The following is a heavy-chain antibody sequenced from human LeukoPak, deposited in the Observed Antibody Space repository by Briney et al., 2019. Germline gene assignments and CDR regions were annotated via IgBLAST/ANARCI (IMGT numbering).Heavy chain of an antibody. D-gene: IGHD4-17*01. CDR3: ARAPPTTTDYGDYLTRWDYFDY. CDR1: GFTFDDYG. J-gene: IGHJ4*02. CDR2: INWNGGST. V-gene: IGHV3-20*01. Sequence: PGGSLRLSCAASGFTFDDYGMSWVRQAPGKGLEWVSGINWNGGSTGYADSVKGRFTLSRDNAKNSLYLQMNSRRDEDTALYHCARAPPTTTDYGDYLTRWDYFDYWGQGTLVTVSS.